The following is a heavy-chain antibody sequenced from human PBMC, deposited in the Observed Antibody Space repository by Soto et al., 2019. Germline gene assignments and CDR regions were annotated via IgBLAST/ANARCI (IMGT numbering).Heavy chain of an antibody. D-gene: IGHD1-26*01. V-gene: IGHV4-59*01. Sequence: SETLSLTCTVSGGSISSYYWSWIRQSPGKGLEWIGYISHSGLRHYRASLQSRLTMSVETSKNQFSLNLTSVTAADTAIYYCATSNTTCPGCYSWGQGTLVTVSS. CDR3: ATSNTTCPGCYS. CDR1: GGSISSYY. CDR2: ISHSGLR. J-gene: IGHJ5*02.